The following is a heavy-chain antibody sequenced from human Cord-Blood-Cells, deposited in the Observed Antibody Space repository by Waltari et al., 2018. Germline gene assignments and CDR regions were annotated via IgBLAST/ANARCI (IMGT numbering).Heavy chain of an antibody. CDR1: GFSLSTSGMR. D-gene: IGHD2-15*01. J-gene: IGHJ4*02. V-gene: IGHV2-70*04. CDR3: ARTGDCSGGSCYVDY. Sequence: QVTLKESGPALVKPTQTLTLTCTFSGFSLSTSGMRVSWIHQPPGKALEWLARIDWDEDKFYSTSLKTRLTISKDTSKNPVVLTMTNMDPVDTATYYCARTGDCSGGSCYVDYWGQGTLVTVSS. CDR2: IDWDEDK.